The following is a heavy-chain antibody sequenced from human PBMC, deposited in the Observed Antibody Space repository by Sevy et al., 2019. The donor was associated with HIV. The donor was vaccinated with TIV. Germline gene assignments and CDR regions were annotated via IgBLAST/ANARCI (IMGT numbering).Heavy chain of an antibody. Sequence: GWSLRLSCAASGFTFSNAWMSWVRQAPGKGLEWVGRVKSKTAGGTTDYPAPVKGRFIISRDDSNNTLYLQMNSLKAEDTAVYYCATGAQFSGSVFDYWGQGTLVTVSS. CDR3: ATGAQFSGSVFDY. J-gene: IGHJ4*02. V-gene: IGHV3-15*01. CDR1: GFTFSNAW. CDR2: VKSKTAGGTT. D-gene: IGHD5-12*01.